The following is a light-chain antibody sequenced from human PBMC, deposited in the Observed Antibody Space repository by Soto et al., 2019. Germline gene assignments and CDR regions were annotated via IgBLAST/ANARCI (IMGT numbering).Light chain of an antibody. J-gene: IGLJ1*01. V-gene: IGLV1-44*01. CDR3: ASLDVSLMWV. CDR2: TNN. CDR1: SSNIGSKY. Sequence: QSVLTQPPSASGTPGQRVTISCSGSSSNIGSKYVNWYQQLPGTAPKLLFHTNNQRPSGVPDRFSGSKSGTSASLAISGLQSEDQADYYCASLDVSLMWVFGTETKVTVL.